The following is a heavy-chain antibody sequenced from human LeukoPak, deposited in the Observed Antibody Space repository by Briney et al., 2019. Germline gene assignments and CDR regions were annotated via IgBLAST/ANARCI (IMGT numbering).Heavy chain of an antibody. CDR3: ARDSERNWFDP. Sequence: SKTLSLTCTVSGGSISSYYWSWIRQPPGKGLEWIGYIYYSGSTNYNPSLKSRVTISVDTSKNQFSLKLSSVTAADTAVYYCARDSERNWFDPWGQGTLVTVSS. CDR1: GGSISSYY. J-gene: IGHJ5*02. V-gene: IGHV4-59*01. CDR2: IYYSGST.